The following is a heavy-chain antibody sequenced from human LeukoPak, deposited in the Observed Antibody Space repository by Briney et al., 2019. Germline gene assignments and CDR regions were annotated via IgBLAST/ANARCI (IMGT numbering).Heavy chain of an antibody. V-gene: IGHV3-11*01. Sequence: GGSLRLSCAASGFTFSDYYMSWIRQAPGKGLEWVSYISSSGSTIYHADSVKGRFTISRDNAKNSLYLQMNSLRAEDTAVYYCARDPRSGWYVDYWGQGTLVTVSS. D-gene: IGHD6-19*01. CDR2: ISSSGSTI. CDR1: GFTFSDYY. J-gene: IGHJ4*02. CDR3: ARDPRSGWYVDY.